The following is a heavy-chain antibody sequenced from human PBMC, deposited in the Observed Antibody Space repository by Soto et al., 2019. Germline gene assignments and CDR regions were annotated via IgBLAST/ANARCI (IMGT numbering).Heavy chain of an antibody. D-gene: IGHD4-17*01. V-gene: IGHV3-15*01. CDR2: IKSKTDGGTT. J-gene: IGHJ4*02. CDR3: SFQESTTVTMFEY. Sequence: EVQLVESGGGLVKRGGSLRLSCAASGFSFSNVWMSWVRQAPGKGLEWVGRIKSKTDGGTTDYAAPVKGRFTISRDDSKTTLYLQMNSLKTEDTAVYYCSFQESTTVTMFEYWGQGTLVTVSS. CDR1: GFSFSNVW.